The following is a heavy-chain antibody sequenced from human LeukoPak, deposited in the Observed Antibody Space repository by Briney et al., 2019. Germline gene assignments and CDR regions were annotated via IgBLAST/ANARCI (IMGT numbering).Heavy chain of an antibody. D-gene: IGHD3-16*01. V-gene: IGHV4-39*07. Sequence: PSETLSLTCTVSGGSLSSSSYYWGWIRQPPGKGLEGVGSIYYSGSTYYNPSLKSRVTISVDTSKNQFSLKLSSVTAADTAVYYCARPNIDGGFDYWGQGTLVTVSS. CDR3: ARPNIDGGFDY. CDR2: IYYSGST. J-gene: IGHJ4*02. CDR1: GGSLSSSSYY.